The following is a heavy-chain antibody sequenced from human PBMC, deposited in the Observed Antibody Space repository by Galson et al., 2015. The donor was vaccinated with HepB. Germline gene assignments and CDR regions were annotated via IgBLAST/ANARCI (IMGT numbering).Heavy chain of an antibody. CDR3: ARTPVVRQDWYFDL. CDR2: IDWDDDK. D-gene: IGHD3-22*01. CDR1: GFSLSTSGMC. J-gene: IGHJ2*01. Sequence: ALVKPTQTLTLTCTCSGFSLSTSGMCVSWIRQPPGKALEWLARIDWDDDKYYSTSLKTRLTISKDTSKNQVVPTMTNMDPVDTATYYCARTPVVRQDWYFDLWGRGTLVTVSS. V-gene: IGHV2-70*11.